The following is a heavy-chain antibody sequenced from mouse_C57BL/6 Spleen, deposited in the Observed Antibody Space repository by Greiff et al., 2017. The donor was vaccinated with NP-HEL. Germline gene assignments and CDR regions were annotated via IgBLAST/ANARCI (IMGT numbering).Heavy chain of an antibody. Sequence: EVQLVESGGGLVQPGGSLKLSCAASGFTFSDYYMYWVRQTPEKRLEWVAYISNGGGSTYYPDTVKGRFTISRDNAKNTLYLQMSRLKSEDTAMYYCARHQGIYYDYDGYAMDYWGQGTSVTVSS. V-gene: IGHV5-12*01. CDR2: ISNGGGST. D-gene: IGHD2-4*01. CDR1: GFTFSDYY. CDR3: ARHQGIYYDYDGYAMDY. J-gene: IGHJ4*01.